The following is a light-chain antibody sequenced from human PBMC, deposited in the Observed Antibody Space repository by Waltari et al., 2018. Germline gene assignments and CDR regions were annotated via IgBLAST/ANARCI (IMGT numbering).Light chain of an antibody. CDR3: CSYAGSGTYV. CDR2: EVI. Sequence: LTKPPPVPGTPGPSSTLSCPETTGVEGILNFSPWYQHHPGEAPKLMICEVIKRPSGVSNRFSGSKSGNTASLTISGLQAEDEADYYCCSYAGSGTYVFGTGTKVTVL. V-gene: IGLV2-23*02. J-gene: IGLJ1*01. CDR1: TGVEGILNF.